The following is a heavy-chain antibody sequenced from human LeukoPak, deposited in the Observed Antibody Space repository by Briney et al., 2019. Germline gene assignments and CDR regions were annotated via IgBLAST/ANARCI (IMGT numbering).Heavy chain of an antibody. CDR1: GFNFSNEA. Sequence: GGSLRLSCAVSGFNFSNEAMGWVRQLRGGGLEWVSTISPGGGTTYYAESMKGRFTISRDNSKSTLYLEMNSLRVEDTAVYYCTKVRSGSSNWALRVFDYWGQGALVTVSS. CDR2: ISPGGGTT. V-gene: IGHV3-23*01. J-gene: IGHJ4*02. D-gene: IGHD4-11*01. CDR3: TKVRSGSSNWALRVFDY.